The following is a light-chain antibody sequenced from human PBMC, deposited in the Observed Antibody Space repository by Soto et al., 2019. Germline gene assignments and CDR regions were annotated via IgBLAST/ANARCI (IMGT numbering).Light chain of an antibody. V-gene: IGKV3-11*01. CDR1: QSLNND. J-gene: IGKJ2*01. CDR2: DAS. Sequence: EIVLTQSPAALSLSPGETATLSCRASQSLNNDLAWYQQKPGQAPRLLIYDASDGATGVPARFRGSGSGTDFTLTISSLDPEDFAVYYCQHRSNWPPYTFGQGTKLEI. CDR3: QHRSNWPPYT.